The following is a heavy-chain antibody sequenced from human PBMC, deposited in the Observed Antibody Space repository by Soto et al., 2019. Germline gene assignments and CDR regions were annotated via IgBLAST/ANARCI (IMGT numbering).Heavy chain of an antibody. CDR3: AREDVWSFA. D-gene: IGHD3-3*01. V-gene: IGHV3-74*01. J-gene: IGHJ5*02. CDR2: INKDATT. Sequence: EVQLAESGGGFVEPGGSLRLSCVVSGFSLSRAWMDWVRQVPGKGLVWVARINKDATTTYADSVKGRFTISRDTAKNTLDLHMNSLRAEDTALYYCAREDVWSFAWVQGTLVTVSS. CDR1: GFSLSRAW.